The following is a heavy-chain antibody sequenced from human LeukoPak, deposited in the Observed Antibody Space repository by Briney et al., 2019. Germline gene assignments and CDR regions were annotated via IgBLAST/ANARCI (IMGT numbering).Heavy chain of an antibody. CDR2: ISYDGSTK. J-gene: IGHJ4*02. CDR1: GFTFSNYA. V-gene: IGHV3-30*18. D-gene: IGHD3-10*01. Sequence: PGGSLRLSCGASGFTFSNYAMHWVRRAPGKGLEWVALISYDGSTKHYADSVKGRFTISRDNSKNTLSLQINSLRSEDTAVYYCAKDLHYYGPGSSPQYWGQGTLVTVSS. CDR3: AKDLHYYGPGSSPQY.